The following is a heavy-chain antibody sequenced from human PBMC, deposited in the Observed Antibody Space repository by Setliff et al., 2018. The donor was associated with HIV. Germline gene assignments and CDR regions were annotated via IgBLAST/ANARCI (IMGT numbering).Heavy chain of an antibody. CDR2: IRLDGSDK. V-gene: IGHV3-30*02. CDR1: GFTFRNYG. Sequence: GGSLRLSCAASGFTFRNYGMHWVRQAPGKGLEWVAFIRLDGSDKFYADSVKGRFTISRDNSKTTLYLQMNSLRAEDTAVYYCAREDTHYYDSSGYYSSYFDYWGQGTLVTVSS. J-gene: IGHJ4*02. D-gene: IGHD3-22*01. CDR3: AREDTHYYDSSGYYSSYFDY.